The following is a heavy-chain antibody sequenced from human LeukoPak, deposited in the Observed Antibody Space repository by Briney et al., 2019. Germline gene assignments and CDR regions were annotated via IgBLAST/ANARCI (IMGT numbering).Heavy chain of an antibody. CDR2: VYFTGAT. CDR1: GGSISSKNYY. V-gene: IGHV4-39*02. Sequence: PSETLSLTCSVSGGSISSKNYYWAWIRQPPGKGLEWIGSVYFTGATNYSPPLQSRVTISGDTSKNQISLKLNSVTAADTAVYYCARDLDYFDYWGQGTLVTVSS. CDR3: ARDLDYFDY. D-gene: IGHD3-16*01. J-gene: IGHJ4*02.